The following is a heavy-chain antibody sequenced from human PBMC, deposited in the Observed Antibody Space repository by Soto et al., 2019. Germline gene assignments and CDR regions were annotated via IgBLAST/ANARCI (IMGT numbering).Heavy chain of an antibody. J-gene: IGHJ3*02. D-gene: IGHD3-22*01. V-gene: IGHV3-30*18. CDR1: GFTFSSYG. Sequence: QVQLVESGGGVVQPGRSLRLSCAASGFTFSSYGMHWVRQAPGKGLEWVAVISYDGSNKYYADSVKGRFTISRDNSKNTLYLQMNSLRAEDTAVYYCAKVGSEWGSGYSRSDAFDIWGQGTMVTVSS. CDR2: ISYDGSNK. CDR3: AKVGSEWGSGYSRSDAFDI.